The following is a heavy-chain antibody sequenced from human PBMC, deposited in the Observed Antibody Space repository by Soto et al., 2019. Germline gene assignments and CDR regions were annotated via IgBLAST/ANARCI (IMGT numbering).Heavy chain of an antibody. V-gene: IGHV3-74*01. CDR1: GFTFSSYW. Sequence: GGSLRLSCAASGFTFSSYWMHWVRQAPGKGLVWVSRINSDGSSTSYADSVKGRFTISRDNAKNTLYLQMNGRRAEDTAVYFCARVGSGGGGFDPWGQGTLVTVSS. J-gene: IGHJ5*02. CDR3: ARVGSGGGGFDP. D-gene: IGHD3-10*01. CDR2: INSDGSST.